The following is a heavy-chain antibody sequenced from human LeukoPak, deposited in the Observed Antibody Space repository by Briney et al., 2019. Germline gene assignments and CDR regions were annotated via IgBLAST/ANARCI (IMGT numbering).Heavy chain of an antibody. CDR2: INHSGST. J-gene: IGHJ4*02. V-gene: IGHV4-61*08. CDR3: YSRWRYGSVDY. CDR1: GGSISSGDYF. D-gene: IGHD3-10*01. Sequence: SETLSLTCTVSGGSISSGDYFWGWIRQPPGKGLEWIGEINHSGSTNYNPSLKSRVTISVDTSKNQFSLKLSSVTAADTAVYCAYSRWRYGSVDYWGQGTLVTVSS.